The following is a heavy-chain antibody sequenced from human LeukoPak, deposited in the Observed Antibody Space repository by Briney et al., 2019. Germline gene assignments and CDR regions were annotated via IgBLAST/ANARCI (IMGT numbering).Heavy chain of an antibody. Sequence: PETLSLTCTVSGGSISSYYWSWIRQPAGKGLEWIGRIYTSGSTNYNPSLKSRFTMSVDTSKNQFSLKLSSVTAADTAVYYCARVATGTNWYGMDVWGQGTTVTVSS. CDR2: IYTSGST. V-gene: IGHV4-4*07. D-gene: IGHD1-1*01. CDR1: GGSISSYY. CDR3: ARVATGTNWYGMDV. J-gene: IGHJ6*02.